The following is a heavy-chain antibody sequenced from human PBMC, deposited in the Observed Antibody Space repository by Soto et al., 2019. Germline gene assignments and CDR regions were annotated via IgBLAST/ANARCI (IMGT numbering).Heavy chain of an antibody. Sequence: QVYLVQSGAEVKKPGSSVKISCKASGGIFSSNTINWVRQAAGQGLEWMGGIIPLCRTANYAENFQGRVTSTADKSTKTEYMDLTSLRSEATAVYYCASKAACGGDCYAFDSWGQGTLVTVSS. CDR2: IIPLCRTA. J-gene: IGHJ4*02. V-gene: IGHV1-69*06. CDR1: GGIFSSNT. CDR3: ASKAACGGDCYAFDS. D-gene: IGHD2-21*02.